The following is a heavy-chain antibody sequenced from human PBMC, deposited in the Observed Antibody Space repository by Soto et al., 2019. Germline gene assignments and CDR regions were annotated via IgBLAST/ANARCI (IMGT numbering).Heavy chain of an antibody. J-gene: IGHJ4*02. Sequence: GGSLILSCSAAGFTFSSYLMSWVRQAPGKGLEWVANIKQDGSEKYYVDSVKGRFTISRDNAKNSLYLQMNSLRAEDTAVYYCARDRSGYANYWGQGTLVTVSS. CDR1: GFTFSSYL. CDR3: ARDRSGYANY. V-gene: IGHV3-7*01. CDR2: IKQDGSEK. D-gene: IGHD5-12*01.